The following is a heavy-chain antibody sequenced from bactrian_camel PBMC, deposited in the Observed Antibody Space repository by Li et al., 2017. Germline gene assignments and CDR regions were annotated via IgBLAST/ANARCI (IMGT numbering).Heavy chain of an antibody. V-gene: IGHV3S60*01. Sequence: QVQLVESGGGSVQSGGSLRLSCEASGYTFTQFCIGYFRRQAPDEEREWVASVSIRNGVQFSTYYADSVKGRFSISHDNAKNTISLQMNSLKPDDTAMYYCAADWASTWVDDPEVVRFWGQGTQVTVS. D-gene: IGHD1*01. CDR2: VSIRNGVQFST. CDR1: GYTFTQFC. CDR3: AADWASTWVDDPEVVRF. J-gene: IGHJ4*01.